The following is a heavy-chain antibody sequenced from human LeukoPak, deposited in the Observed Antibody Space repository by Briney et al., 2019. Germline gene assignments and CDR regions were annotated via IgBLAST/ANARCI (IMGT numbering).Heavy chain of an antibody. J-gene: IGHJ6*04. D-gene: IGHD3-10*01. V-gene: IGHV3-21*01. Sequence: PWGSLRLTCVASGFTFSSYSMNWVRQAPGKGLEWVSSITSSSSSIYYSDSLKGRFTISRDNAKNSLYLQMSSLRAEDTAVYYCATAYYYGSGSYNYYYYGMDVWGKGTTVTVSS. CDR3: ATAYYYGSGSYNYYYYGMDV. CDR1: GFTFSSYS. CDR2: ITSSSSSI.